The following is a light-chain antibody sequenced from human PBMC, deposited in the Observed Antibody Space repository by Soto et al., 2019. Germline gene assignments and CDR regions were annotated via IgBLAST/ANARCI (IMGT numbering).Light chain of an antibody. J-gene: IGLJ1*01. CDR3: SSYTPSSPRV. Sequence: QSSLTQPASVSGSPGQSIAISCTGSSSDVGIYNYVSWYQQHPGKVPKLIIYEVSNRPSGVSNRFSGSKSGNTASLTISGLQAEDEADYYCSSYTPSSPRVLGNGTKVTV. V-gene: IGLV2-14*01. CDR1: SSDVGIYNY. CDR2: EVS.